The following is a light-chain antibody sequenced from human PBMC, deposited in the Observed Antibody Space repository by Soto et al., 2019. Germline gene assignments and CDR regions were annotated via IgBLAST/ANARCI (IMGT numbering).Light chain of an antibody. CDR1: QSVSSY. CDR2: DAS. Sequence: EMVLTRSPATLSLSPGERATLSCRASQSVSSYLAWYQQKPGQAPRLLIYDASNRATGIPARFSGTGSETDFTLTISGLQSEDSAVYFCQQYNNWPFSFGQGTRLEIK. V-gene: IGKV3-11*01. J-gene: IGKJ5*01. CDR3: QQYNNWPFS.